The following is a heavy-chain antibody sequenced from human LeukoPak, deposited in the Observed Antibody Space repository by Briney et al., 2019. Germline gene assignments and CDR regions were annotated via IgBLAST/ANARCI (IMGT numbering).Heavy chain of an antibody. D-gene: IGHD3-10*01. J-gene: IGHJ5*02. CDR3: ARGGTYYYGSGSSTFNWFDP. Sequence: GGSLRLSCAASGFTFSSYAMHWVRQAPGKGLEYVSAISSNGGSTYYANSVKGRFTISRDNSKNTLYLQMGSLRAEDMAVYYCARGGTYYYGSGSSTFNWFDPWGQGTLVTVSS. CDR2: ISSNGGST. CDR1: GFTFSSYA. V-gene: IGHV3-64*01.